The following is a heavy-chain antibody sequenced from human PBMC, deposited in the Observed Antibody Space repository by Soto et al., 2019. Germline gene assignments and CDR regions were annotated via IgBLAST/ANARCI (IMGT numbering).Heavy chain of an antibody. V-gene: IGHV3-66*01. CDR3: ARDILGWSYDLTH. CDR2: ITSDDNT. D-gene: IGHD3-3*01. Sequence: EVQLMESGGGLVQPGGSLRLSCAASGFIVNSIFMNWVRQAPGKGLEWVSTITSDDNTYYADSMKSRFTISRDSSKNTLYLQMNSLRAEDTAVYHCARDILGWSYDLTHGGQGTLVTFSS. J-gene: IGHJ1*01. CDR1: GFIVNSIF.